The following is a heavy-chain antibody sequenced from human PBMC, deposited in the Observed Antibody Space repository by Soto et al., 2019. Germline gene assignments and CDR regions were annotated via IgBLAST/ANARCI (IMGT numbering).Heavy chain of an antibody. Sequence: SVKVSCKASGGTFSSYAISWVRQAPGQGLEWMGGIIPIFGTANYAQKFQGRVTITADESTSTAYMELSSLRSEDTAVYYCAREAGDFWSGYRPMYAFDIWGQGTMVTVSS. CDR3: AREAGDFWSGYRPMYAFDI. CDR2: IIPIFGTA. CDR1: GGTFSSYA. D-gene: IGHD3-3*01. J-gene: IGHJ3*02. V-gene: IGHV1-69*13.